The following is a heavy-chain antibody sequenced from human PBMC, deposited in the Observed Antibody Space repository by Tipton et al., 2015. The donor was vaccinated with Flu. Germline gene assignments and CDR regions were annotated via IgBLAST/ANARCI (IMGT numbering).Heavy chain of an antibody. Sequence: SLRLSCVASGFTFSSYDMHWVRQATGKGLEWVSAINTGGNTFHPDSVKGRFTISRENAKNSLYLQLNSLRAGDTAVYYCARAGNNYYGMDVWGQGTTVTVPS. V-gene: IGHV3-13*01. D-gene: IGHD1/OR15-1a*01. CDR3: ARAGNNYYGMDV. CDR1: GFTFSSYD. CDR2: INTGGNT. J-gene: IGHJ6*02.